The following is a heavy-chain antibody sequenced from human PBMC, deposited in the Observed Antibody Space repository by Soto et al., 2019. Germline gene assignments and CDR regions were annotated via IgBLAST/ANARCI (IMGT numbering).Heavy chain of an antibody. CDR2: INPSGGST. D-gene: IGHD4-17*01. J-gene: IGHJ6*02. CDR1: GYTFTSYY. V-gene: IGHV1-46*01. CDR3: ATGYGDYDDYYYGMDV. Sequence: QVQLVQSGAEVKKPGASVKVSCKASGYTFTSYYMHWVRQAPGQGLEWMGIINPSGGSTSYAQKFQARVTMTRDTSTSTVYMELSSLRSEDTAVYYCATGYGDYDDYYYGMDVWGQGTTVTVSS.